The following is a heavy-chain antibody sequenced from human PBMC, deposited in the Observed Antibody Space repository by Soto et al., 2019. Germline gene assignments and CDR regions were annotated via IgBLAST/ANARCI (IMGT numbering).Heavy chain of an antibody. V-gene: IGHV6-1*01. D-gene: IGHD1-26*01. CDR1: GDSVSSNSAG. J-gene: IGHJ4*01. CDR2: TYYRSKWYY. Sequence: QVQLQQSGPGLVKPSQTLSLTCAITGDSVSSNSAGWSWVRQSPSRGLEWLGRTYYRSKWYYEYAVSGRVRITINPDTSKNQYSLQLNSVTPEDTAVYFCARGEQYSGRIFDYWGQGTLVTVSS. CDR3: ARGEQYSGRIFDY.